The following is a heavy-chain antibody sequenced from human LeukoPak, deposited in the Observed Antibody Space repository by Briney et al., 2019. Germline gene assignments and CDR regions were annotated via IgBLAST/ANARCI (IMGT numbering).Heavy chain of an antibody. Sequence: ASVKVSCKASGYTFTDHYIHWVRQAPGQGLEWMGGIIPIFGTANYAQKFQGRVTITADKSTSTAYMELSSLRSEDTAVYYCARGRPYSYVFDYWGQGTLVTVSS. CDR1: GYTFTDHY. D-gene: IGHD5-18*01. CDR2: IIPIFGTA. V-gene: IGHV1-69*06. J-gene: IGHJ4*02. CDR3: ARGRPYSYVFDY.